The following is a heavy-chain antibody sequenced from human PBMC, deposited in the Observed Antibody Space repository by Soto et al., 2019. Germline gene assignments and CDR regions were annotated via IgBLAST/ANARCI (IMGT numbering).Heavy chain of an antibody. CDR1: GYTFTDYA. J-gene: IGHJ4*02. CDR3: ARDTGYTFGSLNY. Sequence: HVELVQSGADVKKPGASVTISCKASGYTFTDYALHWLRQAPGQRLEWMGWMNAGVGNTLYSQKFQGRITITSDTSASTAYMELNSLKSEDTAIYYCARDTGYTFGSLNYWGPGTLVTVSS. D-gene: IGHD5-18*01. V-gene: IGHV1-3*01. CDR2: MNAGVGNT.